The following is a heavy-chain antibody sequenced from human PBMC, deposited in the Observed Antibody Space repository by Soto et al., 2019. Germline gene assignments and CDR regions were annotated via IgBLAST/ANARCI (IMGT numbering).Heavy chain of an antibody. D-gene: IGHD1-1*01. CDR1: GFIFSDSV. CDR3: ARQGKGTSWFDP. J-gene: IGHJ5*02. CDR2: MRMKVDNYAT. V-gene: IGHV3-73*01. Sequence: EVQLVESGGGLVQPGGSLKLSCAASGFIFSDSVMHWVRQASGKGLEWVGRMRMKVDNYATTYAASVKGRFIITRDDSKSTAYRQMNSLKTEDTAMYYCARQGKGTSWFDPWGEGSLVIVSS.